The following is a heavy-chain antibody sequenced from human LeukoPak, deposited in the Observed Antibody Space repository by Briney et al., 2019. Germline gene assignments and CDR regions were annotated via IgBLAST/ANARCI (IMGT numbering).Heavy chain of an antibody. J-gene: IGHJ3*02. CDR1: GGSFSGYY. D-gene: IGHD5-12*01. CDR3: ARYYSGYDSDAFDI. CDR2: INHSGST. Sequence: SETLSLTCAVYGGSFSGYYWSWIRPPPGKGLEWIGEINHSGSTNYNPSLKSRVTISVDTSKNQFSLKLSSVTAADTAVYYCARYYSGYDSDAFDIWGQGTMVTVSS. V-gene: IGHV4-34*01.